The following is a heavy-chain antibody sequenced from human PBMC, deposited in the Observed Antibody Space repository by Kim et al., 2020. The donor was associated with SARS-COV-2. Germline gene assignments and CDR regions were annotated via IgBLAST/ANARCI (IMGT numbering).Heavy chain of an antibody. D-gene: IGHD3-10*01. V-gene: IGHV4-34*01. Sequence: SETLSLTCAVYGGSFSGYYWSWIRQPPGKGLEWIGEINHSGSTNYNPSLKSRVTISVDTSKNQFSLKLSSVTAADTAVYYCARGRSRYYSGMDVWGQGTTVTVSS. CDR1: GGSFSGYY. CDR2: INHSGST. J-gene: IGHJ6*02. CDR3: ARGRSRYYSGMDV.